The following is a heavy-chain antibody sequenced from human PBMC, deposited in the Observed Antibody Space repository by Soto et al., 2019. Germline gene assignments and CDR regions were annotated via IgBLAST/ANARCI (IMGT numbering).Heavy chain of an antibody. J-gene: IGHJ3*01. CDR1: GFTFSNYA. D-gene: IGHD2-2*02. CDR2: ISSNGGGT. V-gene: IGHV3-64D*06. CDR3: VKALSARYNSAKAFDV. Sequence: GGSLRLSCSVSGFTFSNYAMHWVRQAPGKGLEYVSAISSNGGGTYYADSVNGRFTISRDNSKNTLYLQMSSLRVEDTAMYYCVKALSARYNSAKAFDVWGQGTMVTVSS.